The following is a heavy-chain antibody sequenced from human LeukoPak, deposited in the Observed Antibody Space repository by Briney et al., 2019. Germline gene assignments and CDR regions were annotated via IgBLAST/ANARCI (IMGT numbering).Heavy chain of an antibody. CDR3: ARDADYGGKGYYYYYYMDV. CDR2: IYSGGST. V-gene: IGHV3-66*02. J-gene: IGHJ6*03. CDR1: RFTPTINN. Sequence: RGSLRLSRADPRFTPTINNMSTVRQAPGKGLERVSVIYSGGSTYYADCVKGRFTISRDNSKNTLYLQMNSLRAEDTAVYYCARDADYGGKGYYYYYYMDVWGKGTTVTVSS. D-gene: IGHD4-23*01.